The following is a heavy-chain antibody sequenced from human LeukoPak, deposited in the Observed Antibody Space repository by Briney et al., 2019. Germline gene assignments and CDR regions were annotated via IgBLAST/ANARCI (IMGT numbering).Heavy chain of an antibody. CDR3: ARVTYYDSSGYYFLDY. D-gene: IGHD3-22*01. J-gene: IGHJ4*02. V-gene: IGHV4-30-4*01. Sequence: PSETLSLTCTVSGGSISSGDYYWSWIRQPPGKGLEWIGYIYYSGSTYYNPSLKSRVTISVDTSKNQFSLKLSSVTAADTAVYYCARVTYYDSSGYYFLDYWGQGTLVTVSS. CDR1: GGSISSGDYY. CDR2: IYYSGST.